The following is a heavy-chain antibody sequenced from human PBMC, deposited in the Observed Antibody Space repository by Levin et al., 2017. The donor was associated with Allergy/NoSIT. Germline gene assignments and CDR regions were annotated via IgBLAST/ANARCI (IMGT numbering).Heavy chain of an antibody. Sequence: GGSLRLSCAASGFTFSSYAMSWVRQAPGKGLEWVSAISGSGGSTYYADSVKGRFTISRDNSKNTLYLQMNSLRAEDTAVYYCAKITFLEWLDDPFFDYWGQGTLVTVSS. V-gene: IGHV3-23*01. J-gene: IGHJ4*02. CDR2: ISGSGGST. CDR3: AKITFLEWLDDPFFDY. D-gene: IGHD3-3*02. CDR1: GFTFSSYA.